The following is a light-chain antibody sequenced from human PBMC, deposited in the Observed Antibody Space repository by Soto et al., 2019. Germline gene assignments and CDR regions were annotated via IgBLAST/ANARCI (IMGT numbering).Light chain of an antibody. V-gene: IGLV2-14*01. CDR3: VSYTTSNSLVV. CDR1: STDIGAYNY. J-gene: IGLJ2*01. Sequence: QSALTQPAAVSGSPGQSIAISCTGTSTDIGAYNYVSWYQLHPGKAPKLIIFEVSRRPSGVSNRFSGSKSGNTASLTISGLQPDDEADYYCVSYTTSNSLVVFGGGTKVTVL. CDR2: EVS.